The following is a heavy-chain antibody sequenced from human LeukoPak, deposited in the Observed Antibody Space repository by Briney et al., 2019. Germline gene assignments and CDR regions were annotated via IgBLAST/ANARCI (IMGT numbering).Heavy chain of an antibody. CDR3: ARGTRYDSSGYYSQDLDY. J-gene: IGHJ4*02. V-gene: IGHV3-33*08. Sequence: GGSLRLSCAASGFTFSSYAMTWVRQAPGKGLEWAAVIWYDGSNKYYADSVKGRFTISRDNSKNTLYLQMNSLRAEDTAVYYCARGTRYDSSGYYSQDLDYWGQGTLVTVSS. D-gene: IGHD3-22*01. CDR2: IWYDGSNK. CDR1: GFTFSSYA.